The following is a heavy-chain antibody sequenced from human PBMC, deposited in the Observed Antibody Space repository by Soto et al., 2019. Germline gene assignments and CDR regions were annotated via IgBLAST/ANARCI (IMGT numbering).Heavy chain of an antibody. V-gene: IGHV4-31*03. D-gene: IGHD2-15*01. CDR3: AREVKSAAASDALDI. J-gene: IGHJ3*02. CDR2: IDYIGRA. CDR1: GGSISSDNYF. Sequence: QVQLQESGPGLVTPSQTLSLTCTVSGGSISSDNYFWSWIRQHPGKGLEWIGYIDYIGRAYYNPSLQSRVTTSVDTSKNQFSLRLSSVTVADTATDYCAREVKSAAASDALDIWGQGTVVTVPS.